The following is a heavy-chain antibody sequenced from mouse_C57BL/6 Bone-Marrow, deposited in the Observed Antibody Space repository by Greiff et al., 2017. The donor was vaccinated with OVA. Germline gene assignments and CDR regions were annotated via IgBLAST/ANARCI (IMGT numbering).Heavy chain of an antibody. CDR1: GFSLTSYA. V-gene: IGHV2-9-1*01. CDR2: IWTGGGT. Sequence: QVQLKESGPGLVAPSQSLSITCTVSGFSLTSYAISWVRQPPGKGLEWLGVIWTGGGTTYNSALKSRLSISKDNSKSQVFLKMNSLQTDDTARYYCARKALGNYLMDYWGQGTSATVSS. CDR3: ARKALGNYLMDY. J-gene: IGHJ4*01. D-gene: IGHD2-1*01.